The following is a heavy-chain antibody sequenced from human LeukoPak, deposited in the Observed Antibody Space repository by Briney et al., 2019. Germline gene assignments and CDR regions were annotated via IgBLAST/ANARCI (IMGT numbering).Heavy chain of an antibody. CDR1: GFTVSSNY. J-gene: IGHJ5*02. CDR2: MYSAGHT. CDR3: ARARCDTCGYGS. Sequence: GGSLRLSCAASGFTVSSNYMSWVRQAPGKGLEWVAVMYSAGHTYYAGSVRGRFTISRDTSTNTLSLQMSSLRAEDTAEYYCARARCDTCGYGSWGQGTLVTVSS. D-gene: IGHD3-22*01. V-gene: IGHV3-66*02.